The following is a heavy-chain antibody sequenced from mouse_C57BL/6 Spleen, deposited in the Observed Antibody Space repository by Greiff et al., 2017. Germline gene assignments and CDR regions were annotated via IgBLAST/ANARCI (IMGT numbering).Heavy chain of an antibody. D-gene: IGHD2-1*01. V-gene: IGHV1-74*01. Sequence: QVQLQQPGAELVKPGASVKVSCKASGYTFTSYWMHWVKQRPGQGLEWIGRIHPSDSDTNYNQKFKGKATVTVDKSSSTAYMQLSSLTSEDSAVYYCAIGGAFYYGTFYYAMDYWGQGTSVTVSS. CDR2: IHPSDSDT. CDR3: AIGGAFYYGTFYYAMDY. J-gene: IGHJ4*01. CDR1: GYTFTSYW.